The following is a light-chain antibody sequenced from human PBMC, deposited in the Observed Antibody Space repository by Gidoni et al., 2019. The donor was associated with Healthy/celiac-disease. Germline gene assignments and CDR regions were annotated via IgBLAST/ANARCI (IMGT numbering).Light chain of an antibody. J-gene: IGKJ1*01. CDR3: QQSYSTPPWT. CDR2: AAS. Sequence: DIQMTQSPSSLSASVGDRVIITCRASQSIGSYLNWYQQTPGKAPQLLIYAASSLQSGVPSRFSGSGSGTDFTLTISGLQPDDFATYYCQQSYSTPPWTFGQGTKVEIK. CDR1: QSIGSY. V-gene: IGKV1-39*01.